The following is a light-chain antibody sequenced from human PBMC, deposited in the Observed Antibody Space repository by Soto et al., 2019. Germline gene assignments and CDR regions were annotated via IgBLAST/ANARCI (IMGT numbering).Light chain of an antibody. CDR1: QSVLLSSNKKNY. Sequence: DFVMTQSPDSLAVSLGERATINCKSSQSVLLSSNKKNYLAWYQQKPGQPPKLLIYWASTRESGVPDRFSGRGSGTDFTLTISSLQAEDVAVYYCQQFYSTWTFGQGTKLEIK. V-gene: IGKV4-1*01. CDR3: QQFYSTWT. J-gene: IGKJ1*01. CDR2: WAS.